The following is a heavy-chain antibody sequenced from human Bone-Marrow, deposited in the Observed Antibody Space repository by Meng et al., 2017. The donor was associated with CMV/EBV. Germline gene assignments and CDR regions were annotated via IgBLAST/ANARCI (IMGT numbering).Heavy chain of an antibody. CDR2: ISSSSSTI. CDR3: ARGGGYYYDSSGYSY. Sequence: GESLKISCAASGFTFSSYSMNWVRQAPGKGLEWVSYISSSSSTIYYADSVKGRFTISRDNANNSLYLQMNSLRGEDTAVYYCARGGGYYYDSSGYSYWGQGTLVTVSS. D-gene: IGHD3-22*01. J-gene: IGHJ4*02. CDR1: GFTFSSYS. V-gene: IGHV3-48*04.